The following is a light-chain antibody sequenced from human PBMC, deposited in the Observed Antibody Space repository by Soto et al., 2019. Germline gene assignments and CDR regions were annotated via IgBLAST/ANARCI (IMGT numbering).Light chain of an antibody. CDR1: QRVSSGY. CDR2: GAS. Sequence: EIVLTQSPGTLSLSPGERATLSCRASQRVSSGYLAWYQQKPGQAPRLLIYGASNRATDIPDRFSGRGSGTDFTLTISRLEPEDFAVYYCQQYGSSPPSSTFGQGNDWRL. V-gene: IGKV3-20*01. CDR3: QQYGSSPPSST. J-gene: IGKJ5*01.